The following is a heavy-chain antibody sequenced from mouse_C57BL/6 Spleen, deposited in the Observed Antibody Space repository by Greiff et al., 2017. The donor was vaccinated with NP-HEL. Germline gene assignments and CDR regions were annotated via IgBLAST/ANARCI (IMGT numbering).Heavy chain of an antibody. V-gene: IGHV3-4*01. CDR2: ISSSGST. CDR3: ARGKIYDGYGDAMDY. D-gene: IGHD2-3*01. CDR1: GYSITNGNHW. Sequence: VQLQQSGPALVKPSQTVSLTCTVTGYSITNGNHWWNWIRQVSGSKLEWIGYISSSGSTDSNPSLKSRISITRDTSKNQLFLQLNSVTTEDIATYYGARGKIYDGYGDAMDYWGQGTSVTVSS. J-gene: IGHJ4*01.